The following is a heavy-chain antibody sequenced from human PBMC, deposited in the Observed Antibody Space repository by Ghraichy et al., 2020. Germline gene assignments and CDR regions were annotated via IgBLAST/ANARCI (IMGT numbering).Heavy chain of an antibody. V-gene: IGHV4-39*01. J-gene: IGHJ4*02. Sequence: SETLSLTCTVSGGSISSSSYYWGWIRQPPGKGLEWIGSIYYSGSTYYNPSLKSRVTISVDTSKNQFSLKLSSVTAADTAVYYCARRVFYGWFGETRIDYWGQGTLVTVSS. CDR1: GGSISSSSYY. D-gene: IGHD3-10*01. CDR3: ARRVFYGWFGETRIDY. CDR2: IYYSGST.